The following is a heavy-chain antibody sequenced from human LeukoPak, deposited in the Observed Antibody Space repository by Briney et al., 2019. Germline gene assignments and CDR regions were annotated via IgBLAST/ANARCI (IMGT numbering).Heavy chain of an antibody. CDR2: INPSGGST. Sequence: ASVKVSCKASGYTFTSYYMHWVRQAPGQGLEWMGIINPSGGSTSYAQKFQGRVTMTRDTSTSTVYMELSSLRSEDTAVYYCARAFGWNYRLDYFDYWGQGTLVTVSS. CDR1: GYTFTSYY. D-gene: IGHD1-7*01. CDR3: ARAFGWNYRLDYFDY. J-gene: IGHJ4*02. V-gene: IGHV1-46*01.